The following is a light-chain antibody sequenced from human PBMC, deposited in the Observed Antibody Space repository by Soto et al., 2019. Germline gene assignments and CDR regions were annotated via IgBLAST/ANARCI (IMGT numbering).Light chain of an antibody. V-gene: IGKV1-5*03. Sequence: IPVINAPSVMSASVGTIVTITCRASQSISGSLAWYQQKPGQAPRLLIYKTSSLASGVPSRFSGSGSGTEFTLTISSLQSDDFATYYCQPYNSYPWTFGEGTKVDI. CDR3: QPYNSYPWT. CDR2: KTS. CDR1: QSISGS. J-gene: IGKJ1*01.